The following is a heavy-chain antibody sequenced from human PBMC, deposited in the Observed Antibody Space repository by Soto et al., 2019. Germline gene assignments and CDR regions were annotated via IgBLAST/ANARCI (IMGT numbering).Heavy chain of an antibody. D-gene: IGHD1-26*01. CDR1: GGSVSSGSYY. J-gene: IGHJ6*02. Sequence: PSETLSLTCTVSGGSVSSGSYYWSWIRQPPGKGLEWIGYIYYSGSTNCNPSLKSRVTISVDTSKNQFSLKLSSVTAADTAVYYCARDTRAPYYYYGMDVWGQGTTVTVSS. CDR2: IYYSGST. CDR3: ARDTRAPYYYYGMDV. V-gene: IGHV4-61*01.